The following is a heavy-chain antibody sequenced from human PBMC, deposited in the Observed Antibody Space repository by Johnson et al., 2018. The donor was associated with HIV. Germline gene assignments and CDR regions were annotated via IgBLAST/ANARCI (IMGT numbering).Heavy chain of an antibody. D-gene: IGHD6-19*01. CDR1: GFTFSSYD. CDR3: ARGTGGWPLFDI. CDR2: IGTAGDT. V-gene: IGHV3-13*01. Sequence: VQLVESRGGLVQRGGSLRFSCAASGFTFSSYDMPWVRQATGKGLEWVSGIGTAGDTYYPGSVKGRFTISRENAKNSLHLQMNSLRAGDTAVYYCARGTGGWPLFDIWGQGTMVTVSS. J-gene: IGHJ3*02.